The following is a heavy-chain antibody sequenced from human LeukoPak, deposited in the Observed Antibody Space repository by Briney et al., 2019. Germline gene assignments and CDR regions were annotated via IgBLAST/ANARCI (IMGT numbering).Heavy chain of an antibody. CDR2: INHSGST. V-gene: IGHV4-34*01. D-gene: IGHD3-10*01. CDR1: GGSFSGYY. Sequence: SETLSLTCAVYGGSFSGYYWSWIRQPPGKGLEWIGEINHSGSTYYNPSLKSRVTISVDRSKNQFSLKLSSVTAADTAVYYCARDLMEAFDIWGQGTMVTVSS. J-gene: IGHJ3*02. CDR3: ARDLMEAFDI.